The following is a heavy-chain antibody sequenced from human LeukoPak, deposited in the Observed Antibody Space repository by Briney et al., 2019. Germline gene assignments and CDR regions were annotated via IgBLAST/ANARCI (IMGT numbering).Heavy chain of an antibody. CDR3: ARSSTGWFDAGFDY. CDR2: IYPGDSDT. J-gene: IGHJ4*02. V-gene: IGHV5-51*01. CDR1: GYNIISYW. Sequence: GESLKISCKASGYNIISYWIGWVRQMPGQGLEWMGIIYPGDSDTRYSPSFQGQVTISVDKSISTAYLQWSSLKASDTAIYYWARSSTGWFDAGFDYWGQGTLVSVSS. D-gene: IGHD6-19*01.